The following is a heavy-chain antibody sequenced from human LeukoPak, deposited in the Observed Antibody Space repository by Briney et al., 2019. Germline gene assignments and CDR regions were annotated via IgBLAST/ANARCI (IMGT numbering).Heavy chain of an antibody. J-gene: IGHJ6*02. CDR1: GYTFTNYY. D-gene: IGHD3-22*01. CDR2: INPSGGST. Sequence: ASVKVSCKASGYTFTNYYMHWVRQAPGQGLEWMGIINPSGGSTSYAQKFQGRVTMTRDTSTSTVSMELSSLRSEDTAVYYCARERSITMIVVVIGRYGMVVWGQGTTVTVSS. CDR3: ARERSITMIVVVIGRYGMVV. V-gene: IGHV1-46*01.